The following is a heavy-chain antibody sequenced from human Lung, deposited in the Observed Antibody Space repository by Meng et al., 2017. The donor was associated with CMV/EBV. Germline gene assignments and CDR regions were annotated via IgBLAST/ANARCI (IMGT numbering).Heavy chain of an antibody. CDR1: GLTFSAYY. J-gene: IGHJ4*02. V-gene: IGHV3-11*01. CDR3: ARDRYYGSGTYYY. CDR2: ISSSGSTI. D-gene: IGHD3-10*01. Sequence: AASGLTFSAYYISWIRQAPGKGLEWISYISSSGSTIYYADSVKGRFTVSRDNAKKLLYLQMNSLRAEDTAVYYCARDRYYGSGTYYYWGQGTLVTSPQ.